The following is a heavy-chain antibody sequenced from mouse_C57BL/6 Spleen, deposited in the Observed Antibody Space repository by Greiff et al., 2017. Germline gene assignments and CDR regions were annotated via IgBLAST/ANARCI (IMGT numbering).Heavy chain of an antibody. V-gene: IGHV5-9*01. CDR2: ISGGGGNT. D-gene: IGHD4-1*01. Sequence: EVRLVESGGGLVKPGGSLKLSCAASGFTFSSYTMSWVRQTPEKRLEWVATISGGGGNTYYPDSVKGRFTISRDNAKNTLYLQMSSLRSEDTALYYGARLYNWEGYFDYWGQGTTLTVSS. CDR3: ARLYNWEGYFDY. J-gene: IGHJ2*01. CDR1: GFTFSSYT.